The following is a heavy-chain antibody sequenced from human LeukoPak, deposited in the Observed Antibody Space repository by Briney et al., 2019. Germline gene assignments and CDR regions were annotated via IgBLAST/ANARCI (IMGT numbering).Heavy chain of an antibody. D-gene: IGHD1-1*01. V-gene: IGHV3-66*01. CDR3: ARDSQVQAFDY. J-gene: IGHJ4*02. CDR1: GFTVSSNY. CDR2: IYSGGST. Sequence: GGSLRLSCAAPGFTVSSNYMSWVRQAPGKGLEWVSVIYSGGSTYYADSVKGRFTISRDNSKNTLYLQMNSLRAEDTAVYYCARDSQVQAFDYWGQGTLVAVSS.